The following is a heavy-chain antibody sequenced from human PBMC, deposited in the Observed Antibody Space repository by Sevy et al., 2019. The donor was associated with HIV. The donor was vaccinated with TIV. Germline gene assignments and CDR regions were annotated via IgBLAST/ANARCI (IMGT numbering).Heavy chain of an antibody. V-gene: IGHV1-24*01. D-gene: IGHD3-22*01. J-gene: IGHJ4*02. CDR2: FDPEDGET. CDR1: GSTLTNLS. Sequence: ASVKVSCKVSGSTLTNLSMHWVRQAPGKGLEWMGTFDPEDGETIYAQKFQVRVTMTEDTSTDTAYMKLSSLRSEDTAVYYCATTKDYYEDNGDPFDYWGQGTLVTVSS. CDR3: ATTKDYYEDNGDPFDY.